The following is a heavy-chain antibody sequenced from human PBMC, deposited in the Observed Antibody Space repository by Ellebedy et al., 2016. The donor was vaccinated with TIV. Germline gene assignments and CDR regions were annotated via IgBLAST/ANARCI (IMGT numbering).Heavy chain of an antibody. Sequence: GESLKISCAASGFTFSSYPMSWVRQAPGKGLQWVLTISGSGDSTYYTDSVKGRFTISTDNSKNTLYLQMNSLRAEDTAVYYCARRTPNWGFFDYWGQGTLLTVSS. CDR2: ISGSGDST. CDR1: GFTFSSYP. D-gene: IGHD7-27*01. CDR3: ARRTPNWGFFDY. J-gene: IGHJ4*02. V-gene: IGHV3-23*01.